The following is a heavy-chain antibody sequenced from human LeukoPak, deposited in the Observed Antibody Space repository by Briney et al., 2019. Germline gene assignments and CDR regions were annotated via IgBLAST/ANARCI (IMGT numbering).Heavy chain of an antibody. D-gene: IGHD1-26*01. Sequence: GGSLRLSCAASGFTFSSYNMNWVRRTPGKGLEWVPSITSSSSYMFYADSVKGRFTISRDNSKNTLYLQMNSLRAEDTAVYYCAKDTFRRPYSGTQSHWGQGTLVTVSS. CDR2: ITSSSSYM. CDR3: AKDTFRRPYSGTQSH. J-gene: IGHJ4*02. V-gene: IGHV3-21*04. CDR1: GFTFSSYN.